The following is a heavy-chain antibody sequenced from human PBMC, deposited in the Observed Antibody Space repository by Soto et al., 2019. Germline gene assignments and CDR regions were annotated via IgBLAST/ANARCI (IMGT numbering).Heavy chain of an antibody. V-gene: IGHV1-2*04. CDR2: INPNSGGT. CDR1: GYTFTGYY. J-gene: IGHJ3*02. CDR3: AAGGGGTITMIVVVNDAFDI. Sequence: GASVKVSCKASGYTFTGYYMHWVRQAPGQGLEWMGWINPNSGGTNYAQKFQGWVTMTRDTSISTAYMELSRLRSDDTAVYYCAAGGGGTITMIVVVNDAFDIWGQGTMVTVPS. D-gene: IGHD3-22*01.